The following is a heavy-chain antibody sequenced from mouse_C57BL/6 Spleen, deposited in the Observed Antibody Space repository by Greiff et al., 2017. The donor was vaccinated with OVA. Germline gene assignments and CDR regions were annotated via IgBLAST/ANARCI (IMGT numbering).Heavy chain of an antibody. Sequence: EVQLQQSGPELVKPGASVKIPCKASGYTFTDYNMDWVKQSHGKSLEWIGDINPNNGGTIYNQKFKGKATLTVDKSSSTAYMELRSLTSEDTAVYYCATYDYLTWFAYWGQGTLVTVSA. CDR2: INPNNGGT. D-gene: IGHD2-4*01. V-gene: IGHV1-18*01. CDR3: ATYDYLTWFAY. J-gene: IGHJ3*01. CDR1: GYTFTDYN.